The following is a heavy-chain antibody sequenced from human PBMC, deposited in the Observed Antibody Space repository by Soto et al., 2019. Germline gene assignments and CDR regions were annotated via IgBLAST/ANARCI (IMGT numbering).Heavy chain of an antibody. CDR3: ASHPPHSSGWYPFDY. CDR2: INPSGGST. Sequence: GASVKVSCKASGYTFTSYYMHWVRQAPGQGLEWMGIINPSGGSTSYAQKFQGRVTMTRDTSTSTVYMELSSLRSEDTAVYYCASHPPHSSGWYPFDYWGQGTLVTVSS. CDR1: GYTFTSYY. J-gene: IGHJ4*02. D-gene: IGHD6-19*01. V-gene: IGHV1-46*01.